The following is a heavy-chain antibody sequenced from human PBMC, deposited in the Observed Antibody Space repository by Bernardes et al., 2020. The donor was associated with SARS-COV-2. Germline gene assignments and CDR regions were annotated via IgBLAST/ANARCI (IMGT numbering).Heavy chain of an antibody. CDR1: GGSISSYY. CDR3: VRDLAVMAVSGLAVVTFDY. V-gene: IGHV4-59*01. J-gene: IGHJ4*02. D-gene: IGHD6-19*01. CDR2: IYYSGST. Sequence: SETLSLTCTVSGGSISSYYWSWIRQPPGKGLEWIGYIYYSGSTNYNPSLKSRVTISVDTSKNQFSLKLSSVTAADTAVYYCVRDLAVMAVSGLAVVTFDYWGQGTRVTVSS.